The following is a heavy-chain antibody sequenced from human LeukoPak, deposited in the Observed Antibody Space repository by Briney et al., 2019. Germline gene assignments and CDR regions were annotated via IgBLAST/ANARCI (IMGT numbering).Heavy chain of an antibody. CDR2: IYYSGST. CDR3: ARGYSNYGDY. J-gene: IGHJ4*02. Sequence: SETLSLTCTVSGGSISSYYWSWIRQPPGKGLEWIGYIYYSGSTSYNPSLKSRVTISVDTSKNQFTLKLSSVTAADTAVYYCARGYSNYGDYWGQGTLVTVSS. CDR1: GGSISSYY. D-gene: IGHD4-11*01. V-gene: IGHV4-59*08.